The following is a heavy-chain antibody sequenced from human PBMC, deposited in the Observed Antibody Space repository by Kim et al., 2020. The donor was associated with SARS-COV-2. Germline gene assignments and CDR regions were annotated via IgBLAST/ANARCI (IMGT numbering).Heavy chain of an antibody. J-gene: IGHJ4*02. D-gene: IGHD6-19*01. Sequence: GGSLRLSCAASGFTFSSYGMHWVRQAPGKGLEWVAVISYDGSNKYYADSVKGRFTISRDNSKNTLYLQMNSLRAEDTAVYYCAKDAGIAVAGTISYWVQG. CDR3: AKDAGIAVAGTISY. V-gene: IGHV3-30*18. CDR2: ISYDGSNK. CDR1: GFTFSSYG.